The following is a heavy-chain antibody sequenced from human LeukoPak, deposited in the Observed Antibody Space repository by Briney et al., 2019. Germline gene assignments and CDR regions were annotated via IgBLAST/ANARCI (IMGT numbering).Heavy chain of an antibody. CDR3: ARDHYYGSGSYYSAPFDY. J-gene: IGHJ4*02. CDR2: INPNSGGT. D-gene: IGHD3-10*01. CDR1: GYTFTGYY. V-gene: IGHV1-2*06. Sequence: ASVKVSCKASGYTFTGYYMHWVRQAPGQGLEWMGRINPNSGGTNYAQTFQGRVTMTTDTSTSTAYMELRSLRSDDTAVYYCARDHYYGSGSYYSAPFDYWGQGTLVTVSS.